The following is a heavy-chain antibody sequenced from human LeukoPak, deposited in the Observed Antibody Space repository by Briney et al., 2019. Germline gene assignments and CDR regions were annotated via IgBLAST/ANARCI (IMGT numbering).Heavy chain of an antibody. D-gene: IGHD2-8*01. CDR3: ARVRRFNGPYNVYFDY. Sequence: SETLSLTCTVSGGSISSYYWSWIRQPPGKGPEWIAYMQYTGSTSYNPSLKSRVTISLDSSNSQLSLKLKSVTAADTAVYFCARVRRFNGPYNVYFDYWGQGTLVTVSS. J-gene: IGHJ4*02. CDR1: GGSISSYY. V-gene: IGHV4-59*01. CDR2: MQYTGST.